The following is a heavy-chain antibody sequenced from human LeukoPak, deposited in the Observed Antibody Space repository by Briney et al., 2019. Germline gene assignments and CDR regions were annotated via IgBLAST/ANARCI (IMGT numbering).Heavy chain of an antibody. V-gene: IGHV3-7*03. D-gene: IGHD3-3*01. CDR2: IKQDGSEI. CDR3: AMGATSWSGYSFPKIFQH. J-gene: IGHJ1*01. CDR1: GFSFSSYW. Sequence: AGGSLRLSCAASGFSFSSYWMSWVRQAPGKVLEWVANIKQDGSEIFYAGSVKGRFTISRDNAKNSLYLQMNSLRAEDTAVYYCAMGATSWSGYSFPKIFQHWGRGTLVTVSS.